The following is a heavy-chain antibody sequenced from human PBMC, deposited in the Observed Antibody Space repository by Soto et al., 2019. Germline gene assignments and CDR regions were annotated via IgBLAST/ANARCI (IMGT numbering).Heavy chain of an antibody. V-gene: IGHV1-69*01. D-gene: IGHD2-2*01. CDR1: GGTFSSYA. CDR3: ARSQGSSTSLEIYDYYYYGMDV. Sequence: QVQLVQSGAEVKKPGSSVKVSCKASGGTFSSYAISWVRQAPGQGLEWMGGIIPISGTANYAQKFQGRVTITADESTSTAYMELSSLRSEDTAVYYCARSQGSSTSLEIYDYYYYGMDVCGQGTTGTVSS. J-gene: IGHJ6*02. CDR2: IIPISGTA.